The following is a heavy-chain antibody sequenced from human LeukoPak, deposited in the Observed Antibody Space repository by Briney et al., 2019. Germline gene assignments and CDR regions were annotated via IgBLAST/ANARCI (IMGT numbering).Heavy chain of an antibody. CDR1: GGSISSYY. CDR2: IYYSGST. J-gene: IGHJ4*02. V-gene: IGHV4-59*01. Sequence: SETLSLTCTVSGGSISSYYWSWIRQPPGKGLEWIGYIYYSGSTNYNPSLKSRVTISVDTSKNQFSPKLSSVTAADTAVYYCARGGDGYNYGLFDYWGQGTLVTVSS. CDR3: ARGGDGYNYGLFDY. D-gene: IGHD5-24*01.